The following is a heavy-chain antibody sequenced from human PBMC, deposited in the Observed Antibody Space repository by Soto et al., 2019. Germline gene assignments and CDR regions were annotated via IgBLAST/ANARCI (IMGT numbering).Heavy chain of an antibody. J-gene: IGHJ4*02. CDR3: VAARPDSDS. V-gene: IGHV3-74*01. CDR2: INSDGTNT. D-gene: IGHD6-6*01. Sequence: VQLVESGGGLVQPGGSLRLSCAASGFSLNDYWMHWVRQAPGKGPVWVSRINSDGTNTAYADSVKGRFTISRDIAKHTLYLQMNSLTAEDTAVYYCVAARPDSDSWGQGTLVAVSS. CDR1: GFSLNDYW.